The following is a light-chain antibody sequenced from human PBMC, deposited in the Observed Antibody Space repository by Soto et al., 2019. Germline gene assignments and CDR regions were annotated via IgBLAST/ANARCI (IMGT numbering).Light chain of an antibody. CDR1: QSISTY. CDR3: QQNYSTTLA. Sequence: DIQMTQSPSSVSASVGDRVTITCRASQSISTYLNWYQHKPGTAPTLLIYAASTLQSGVPSRFSGSGSGTDFTLTSSGLQPEDFATYYCQQNYSTTLAFGGGTKVDIK. J-gene: IGKJ4*01. V-gene: IGKV1-39*01. CDR2: AAS.